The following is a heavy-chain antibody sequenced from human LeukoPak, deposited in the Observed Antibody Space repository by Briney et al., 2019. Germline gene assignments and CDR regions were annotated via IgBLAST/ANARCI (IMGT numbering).Heavy chain of an antibody. J-gene: IGHJ6*02. CDR1: GISINSDGGY. CDR2: IYYSGTI. V-gene: IGHV4-30-4*01. CDR3: ARDREVASSYYYGMDV. Sequence: SETLSLTCTVSGISINSDGGYWSWIRQAPGKGLEWIGYIYYSGTIHLNPSLKSRISMSMDTSKNQFFLKVTSVTAADTAVYYCARDREVASSYYYGMDVWGQGTTVIVSS. D-gene: IGHD5-24*01.